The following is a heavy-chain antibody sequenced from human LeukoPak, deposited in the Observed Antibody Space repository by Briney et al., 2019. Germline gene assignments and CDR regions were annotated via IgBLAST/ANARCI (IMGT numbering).Heavy chain of an antibody. D-gene: IGHD6-13*01. CDR2: ISSSSSTI. CDR3: ARDTIAAAGRKENWFDP. Sequence: GGSLRLSCAASGFTFSSYSMNWVRQAPGKGLEWVSYISSSSSTIYYADSVKGRFTISRDNAKNSLYLQMNSLRDEDTAVYYCARDTIAAAGRKENWFDPWGQGTLVTVSS. V-gene: IGHV3-48*02. J-gene: IGHJ5*02. CDR1: GFTFSSYS.